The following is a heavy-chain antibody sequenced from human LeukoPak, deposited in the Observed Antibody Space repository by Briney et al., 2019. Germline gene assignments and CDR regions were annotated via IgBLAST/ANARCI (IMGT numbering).Heavy chain of an antibody. Sequence: SETLSLTCTVSGGSISSYYWSWIRRPPGKGLEWIGYIYHSGSTYYNPSLKSRVTISVDRSKNQFSLKLSSVTAADTAVYYCARDPGVRGLGWFDPWGQGTLVTVSS. CDR2: IYHSGST. J-gene: IGHJ5*02. CDR3: ARDPGVRGLGWFDP. CDR1: GGSISSYY. V-gene: IGHV4-59*12. D-gene: IGHD3-10*01.